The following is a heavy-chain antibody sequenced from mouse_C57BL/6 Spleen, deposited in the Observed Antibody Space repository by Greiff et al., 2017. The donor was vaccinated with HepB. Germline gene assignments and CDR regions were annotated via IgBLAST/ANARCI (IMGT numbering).Heavy chain of an antibody. CDR2: IYPSDSET. CDR1: GYTFTSYW. J-gene: IGHJ3*01. Sequence: VQLQQPGAELVRPGSSVKLSCKASGYTFTSYWMDWVKQRPGQGLEWIGNIYPSDSETHYNQKFKDKATLTVDKSTSTAYMQISSLTSEDAAVYDCARRGLTGTFAYWGQGTLVTVSA. D-gene: IGHD4-1*01. CDR3: ARRGLTGTFAY. V-gene: IGHV1-61*01.